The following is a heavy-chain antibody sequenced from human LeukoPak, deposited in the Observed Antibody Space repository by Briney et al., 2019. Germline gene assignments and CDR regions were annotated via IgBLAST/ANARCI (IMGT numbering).Heavy chain of an antibody. J-gene: IGHJ4*02. CDR2: ISASGDKI. CDR1: GFGFSTYA. V-gene: IGHV3-23*01. CDR3: VTHYCSTITCYTDY. D-gene: IGHD2-2*02. Sequence: GGSLRLSCAAAGFGFSTYAMRWVRQAPGKWLEWVSCISASGDKIFYADSVKGRFTISRDHSKNILYLQMNALAAEDTARYYCVTHYCSTITCYTDYWGQGTMVPVSS.